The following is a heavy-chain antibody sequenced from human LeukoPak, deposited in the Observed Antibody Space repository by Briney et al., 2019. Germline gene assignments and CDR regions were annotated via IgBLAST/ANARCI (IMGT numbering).Heavy chain of an antibody. D-gene: IGHD3-10*01. CDR1: GFTFDDYA. V-gene: IGHV3-9*03. CDR3: AKASIYGYCFDY. CDR2: ISWNSGSI. J-gene: IGHJ4*02. Sequence: GGSLRLSCAASGFTFDDYAMHWVRQAPGKGLEWVSGISWNSGSIGYADSVKGRSTISRDNAKNSLYLQMNSLRAEDMALYYCAKASIYGYCFDYWGQGTLVTVSS.